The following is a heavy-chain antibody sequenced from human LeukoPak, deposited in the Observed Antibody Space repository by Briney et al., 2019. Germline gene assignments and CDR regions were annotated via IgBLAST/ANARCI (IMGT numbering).Heavy chain of an antibody. D-gene: IGHD3-10*01. CDR2: IYYSGST. Sequence: SQTLSLTCTVSGGSISSAGYYWSWIRQHPGKGLEWIGYIYYSGSTNYNPSLKSRVTISVDTSKNQFSLKLSSVTAADTAVYYCARARSGYYGSGSYSYYYGMDVWGQGTTVTVSS. CDR3: ARARSGYYGSGSYSYYYGMDV. J-gene: IGHJ6*01. CDR1: GGSISSAGYY. V-gene: IGHV4-61*08.